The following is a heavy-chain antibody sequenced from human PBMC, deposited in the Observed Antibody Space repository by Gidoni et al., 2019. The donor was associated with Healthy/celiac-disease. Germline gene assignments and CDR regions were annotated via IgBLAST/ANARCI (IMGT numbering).Heavy chain of an antibody. Sequence: EVQLGESGGGGVRPGGSLRLCWAAAGLTCDDYGVSWVRQAPGKGLEWWSGIIWNGGSPGYADSVKGRFTISRDNAKNSLYLQMNSLRAEDTALYHFASDLGGYDDYWGQGTLVTVSS. D-gene: IGHD1-1*01. V-gene: IGHV3-20*01. CDR3: ASDLGGYDDY. CDR1: GLTCDDYG. J-gene: IGHJ4*02. CDR2: IIWNGGSP.